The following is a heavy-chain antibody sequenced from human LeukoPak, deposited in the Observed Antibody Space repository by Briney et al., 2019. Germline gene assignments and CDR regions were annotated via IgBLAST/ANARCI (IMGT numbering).Heavy chain of an antibody. D-gene: IGHD3-9*01. V-gene: IGHV3-23*01. Sequence: GGSLRLSCAASGFTFSSYAMSWVRQAPGKGLEWVSAISGSGGSTYYADSEKGRFTISRDNSKNTLYLQMNSLRAEDTAVYYCAKDKARYFDWLSYWGQGTLVTVSS. J-gene: IGHJ4*02. CDR2: ISGSGGST. CDR1: GFTFSSYA. CDR3: AKDKARYFDWLSY.